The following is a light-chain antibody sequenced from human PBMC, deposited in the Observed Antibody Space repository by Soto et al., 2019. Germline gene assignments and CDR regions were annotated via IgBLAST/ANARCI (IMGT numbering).Light chain of an antibody. Sequence: QSVLTQPASVSGSPGQSITISCTGTSSDVGGYNYVSWYQQHPGKAPKLMIYDVSNRPSGVSNRFSGSKSGNTASLTISGLQAEDEADYSCSSYTSSSTLRVFGGGTKLTVL. CDR2: DVS. J-gene: IGLJ2*01. CDR1: SSDVGGYNY. V-gene: IGLV2-14*01. CDR3: SSYTSSSTLRV.